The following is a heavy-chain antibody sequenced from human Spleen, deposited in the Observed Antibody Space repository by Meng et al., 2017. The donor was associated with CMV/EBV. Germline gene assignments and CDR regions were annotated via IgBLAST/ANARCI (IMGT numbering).Heavy chain of an antibody. CDR3: ARVDDSSGYCYYFDY. CDR1: AGSISSSNC. V-gene: IGHV4-4*02. CDR2: IYHSGST. D-gene: IGHD3-22*01. Sequence: AGSISSSNCWVWVRQPPGKGLEWIGEIYHSGSTNYNPSLKSRVTISVDKSKNQFSLKLSSVTAADTAVYYCARVDDSSGYCYYFDYWGQGTLVTVSS. J-gene: IGHJ4*02.